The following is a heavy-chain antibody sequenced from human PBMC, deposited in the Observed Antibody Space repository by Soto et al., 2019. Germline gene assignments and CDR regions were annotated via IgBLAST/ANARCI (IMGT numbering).Heavy chain of an antibody. J-gene: IGHJ4*02. CDR2: ISDYGRV. CDR3: ARGGVEPFDY. D-gene: IGHD3-3*01. CDR1: GFTFRTSG. V-gene: IGHV3-74*01. Sequence: EVQLVESGGGLVQSGGSLRPSWAASGFTFRTSGMHWARQAPGKGLVWVSRISDYGRVNYADSVEGRFTISRDDAKSELYLQMSSLRLEDTAVYYCARGGVEPFDYWGQGALVTVSS.